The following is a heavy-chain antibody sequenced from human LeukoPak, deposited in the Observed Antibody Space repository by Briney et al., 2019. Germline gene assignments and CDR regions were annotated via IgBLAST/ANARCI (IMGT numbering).Heavy chain of an antibody. V-gene: IGHV4-4*07. J-gene: IGHJ6*02. CDR2: IYTSGST. CDR1: DGSISSYY. CDR3: ARVSYDILTGSGGMDV. Sequence: SETLSLTCTVSDGSISSYYRSWIRQPVGKGLEWIGRIYTSGSTNYNPSLKSRVTMSVDTSKNQFSLKLSSVTAADTAVYYCARVSYDILTGSGGMDVWGQGTTVTVSS. D-gene: IGHD3-9*01.